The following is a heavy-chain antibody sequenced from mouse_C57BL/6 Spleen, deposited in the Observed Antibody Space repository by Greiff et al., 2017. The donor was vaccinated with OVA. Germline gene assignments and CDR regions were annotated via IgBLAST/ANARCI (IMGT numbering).Heavy chain of an antibody. J-gene: IGHJ3*01. D-gene: IGHD3-2*02. CDR3: ARPGAAQDWFAY. CDR1: GFTFSDYG. CDR2: ISSGSSSI. V-gene: IGHV5-17*01. Sequence: EVKVEESGGGLVKPGGSLKLSCAASGFTFSDYGMHWVRQAPEKGLEWVAYISSGSSSIYYADTVKGRFTISRDNAKNTLFMQMTRLRSEDTAMDYCARPGAAQDWFAYWGQGTLVTVSA.